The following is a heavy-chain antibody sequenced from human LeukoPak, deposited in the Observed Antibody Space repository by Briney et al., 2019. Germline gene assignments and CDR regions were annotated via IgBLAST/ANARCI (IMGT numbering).Heavy chain of an antibody. D-gene: IGHD2-2*02. CDR1: GYTFTSYG. Sequence: GASVKVSCKASGYTFTSYGISWVRQAPGQGLEWMGWISAYNGNTNYAQKLQGRVTMTTDTSTSTAYMELRSLRSDDTAVYYCARDPPKHCSSTSCYKEELHSPFDYWGQGTLVTVSS. V-gene: IGHV1-18*01. CDR2: ISAYNGNT. CDR3: ARDPPKHCSSTSCYKEELHSPFDY. J-gene: IGHJ4*02.